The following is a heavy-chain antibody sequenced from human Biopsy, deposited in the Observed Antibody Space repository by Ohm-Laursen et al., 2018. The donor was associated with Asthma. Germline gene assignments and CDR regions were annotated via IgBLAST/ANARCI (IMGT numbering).Heavy chain of an antibody. D-gene: IGHD5-12*01. CDR3: ARDIVATMIGYYYYGMDV. Sequence: SLRLSCAAIGFTFSSYGMHWVRQAPGKGLEWVAVIWYDGGNKYYADSVKGRFIISRDNSKNTLYLQMNSLRAEDTAVYYCARDIVATMIGYYYYGMDVWGQGTTVTVSS. V-gene: IGHV3-33*01. CDR1: GFTFSSYG. J-gene: IGHJ6*02. CDR2: IWYDGGNK.